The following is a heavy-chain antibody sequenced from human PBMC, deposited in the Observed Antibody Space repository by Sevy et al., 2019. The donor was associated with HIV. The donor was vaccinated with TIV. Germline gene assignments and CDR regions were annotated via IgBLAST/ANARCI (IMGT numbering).Heavy chain of an antibody. Sequence: GGSLRLSCAASGFTFDDYAMHWVRQAPGKGLEWVSGISWNSGSIGYADSVKGRFTISRDNAKNSLYLQMNSLRAEDTALYYCAKDYHVGYGRRGVVTYYFDYWGQGALVTVSS. CDR3: AKDYHVGYGRRGVVTYYFDY. J-gene: IGHJ4*02. D-gene: IGHD2-21*02. CDR2: ISWNSGSI. CDR1: GFTFDDYA. V-gene: IGHV3-9*01.